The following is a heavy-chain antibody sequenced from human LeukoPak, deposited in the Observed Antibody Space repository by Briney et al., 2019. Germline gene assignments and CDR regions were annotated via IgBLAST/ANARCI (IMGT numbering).Heavy chain of an antibody. J-gene: IGHJ4*02. Sequence: ASVKVSCKASGHTFTGHEIFWVRQAPGQGLEYMGWIHPKTGGTNYAHKFQGRVTMTRDTTINTAYLELSSLTSDDTAVYYCARNKDGFSYWGQGTPVTVSS. CDR2: IHPKTGGT. CDR1: GHTFTGHE. CDR3: ARNKDGFSY. D-gene: IGHD3-10*01. V-gene: IGHV1-2*07.